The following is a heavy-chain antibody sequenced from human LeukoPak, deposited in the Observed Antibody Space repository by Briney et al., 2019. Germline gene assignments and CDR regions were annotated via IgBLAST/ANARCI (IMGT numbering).Heavy chain of an antibody. CDR1: GFTFSSYG. CDR3: AKDDTTIFGVVIQDFGY. D-gene: IGHD3-3*01. J-gene: IGHJ4*02. CDR2: ISYDGSNK. Sequence: GGSLRLSCAASGFTFSSYGMHWVRQAPGKGLEWVAVISYDGSNKYYADSVKGRFTISRDNSKNTLYLQMNSLRAEDTAVYYCAKDDTTIFGVVIQDFGYWGQGTLVTVSS. V-gene: IGHV3-30*18.